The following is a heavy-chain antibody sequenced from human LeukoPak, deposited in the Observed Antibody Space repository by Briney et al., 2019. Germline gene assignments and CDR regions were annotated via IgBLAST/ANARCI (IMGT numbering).Heavy chain of an antibody. CDR1: GGTFSSYA. J-gene: IGHJ6*03. CDR2: IIPIFGTA. D-gene: IGHD6-13*01. V-gene: IGHV1-69*05. Sequence: GSSVKVSCKASGGTFSSYAISWVRQAPGQGLEWMGGIIPIFGTANYAQKFQGRVTITTDESTSTAYMELSSLRSEDTAVYYCARGVASGSWSSYYMDVWGKGTTVTVSS. CDR3: ARGVASGSWSSYYMDV.